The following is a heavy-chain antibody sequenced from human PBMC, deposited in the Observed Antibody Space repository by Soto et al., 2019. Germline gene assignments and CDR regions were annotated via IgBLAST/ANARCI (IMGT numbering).Heavy chain of an antibody. D-gene: IGHD6-19*01. V-gene: IGHV3-48*02. J-gene: IGHJ4*02. CDR1: GFTFSTFS. Sequence: PGGSLRLSCAASGFTFSTFSMNWVRQALGRGLEWISYISGGGRPISYADSVKGRFTISRDNAKNSLYLQMDSLTDEDTAVYYCARDLGWAFDSWGQGTLVTVSS. CDR2: ISGGGRPI. CDR3: ARDLGWAFDS.